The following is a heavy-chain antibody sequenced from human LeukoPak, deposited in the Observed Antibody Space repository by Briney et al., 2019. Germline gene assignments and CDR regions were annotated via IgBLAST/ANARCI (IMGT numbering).Heavy chain of an antibody. J-gene: IGHJ5*02. D-gene: IGHD1-26*01. CDR2: ISSSSSTI. V-gene: IGHV3-48*04. CDR1: GFIFSAYA. CDR3: ARDRSYGGLA. Sequence: PGGSLRLSCAASGFIFSAYAMSWVRQAPGKGLEWVSYISSSSSTIYYADSVKGRFTISRDNAKNSLYLQMNSLRAEDTAVYYCARDRSYGGLAWGQGTLVTVSS.